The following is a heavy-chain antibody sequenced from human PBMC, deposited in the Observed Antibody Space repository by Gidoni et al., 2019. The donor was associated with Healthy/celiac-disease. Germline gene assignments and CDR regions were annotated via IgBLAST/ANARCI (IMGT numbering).Heavy chain of an antibody. Sequence: EVQLLESGGGLVQPGGSLRLSCAASGFTFRSYAMSWVRQAPGKGLEWVSAISGSGGSTYYAGSVKGRFTISRDNSKNTLYLQMNSLRAEDTAVYYCAKVPTYCGGDCYYWFDPWGQGTLVTVSS. D-gene: IGHD2-21*01. CDR2: ISGSGGST. V-gene: IGHV3-23*01. J-gene: IGHJ5*02. CDR3: AKVPTYCGGDCYYWFDP. CDR1: GFTFRSYA.